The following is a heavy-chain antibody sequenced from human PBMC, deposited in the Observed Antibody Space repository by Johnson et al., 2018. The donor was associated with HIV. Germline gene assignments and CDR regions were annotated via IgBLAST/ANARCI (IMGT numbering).Heavy chain of an antibody. V-gene: IGHV3-23*04. J-gene: IGHJ3*02. CDR2: ISGSGGST. D-gene: IGHD6-13*01. Sequence: VQLVESGGGLVQPGGSLRLSCAASGFTFSSYAMSWVRQAPGKGLEWVSAISGSGGSTYYADSGKGRVTISRDNSKNTLYLQMNSLRAEDTAVYYCAKEGQDLRSSSSDDAFDIWGQGTMVTVSP. CDR1: GFTFSSYA. CDR3: AKEGQDLRSSSSDDAFDI.